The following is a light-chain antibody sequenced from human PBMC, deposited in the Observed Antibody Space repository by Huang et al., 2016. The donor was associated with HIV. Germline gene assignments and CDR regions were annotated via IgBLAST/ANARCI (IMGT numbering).Light chain of an antibody. J-gene: IGKJ1*01. Sequence: EIALTQSPGTLSLSPGERATLSCRASHSVTSTSLAWYQQPPGQPPRLLMYGASSRATGIPDRFSGSGSGTDFTLTISRLEPEDFAVYYCQQYGTSPWTFGQGTKVEIK. CDR3: QQYGTSPWT. V-gene: IGKV3-20*01. CDR1: HSVTSTS. CDR2: GAS.